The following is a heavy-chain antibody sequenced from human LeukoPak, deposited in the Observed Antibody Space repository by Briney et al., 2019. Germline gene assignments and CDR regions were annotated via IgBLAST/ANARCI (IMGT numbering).Heavy chain of an antibody. CDR2: ISYDGSNK. CDR1: GFTFSSYA. CDR3: AREFAIITEYYGMDV. V-gene: IGHV3-30-3*01. J-gene: IGHJ6*02. Sequence: PGRSLRLSCAASGFTFSSYAMHWVRQAPGKGLEWVAVISYDGSNKYYADSVKSRFTISRDNSKNTLYLQMNSLRAEDTAVYYCAREFAIITEYYGMDVWGQGTTVTVSS. D-gene: IGHD3-22*01.